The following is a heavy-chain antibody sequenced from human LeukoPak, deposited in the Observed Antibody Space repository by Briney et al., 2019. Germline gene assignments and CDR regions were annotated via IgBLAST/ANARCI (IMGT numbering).Heavy chain of an antibody. CDR3: ARDWFTRLGELSPDRAFDY. D-gene: IGHD3-16*02. J-gene: IGHJ4*02. CDR2: INPSGGST. Sequence: GASVKVSCKASGYTFTGYYMHWVRQAPGQGLEWMGIINPSGGSTSYAQKFQGRVTMTRDMSTSTVYMELSSLRSADTALYYCARDWFTRLGELSPDRAFDYWGQGTLVTVSS. V-gene: IGHV1-46*01. CDR1: GYTFTGYY.